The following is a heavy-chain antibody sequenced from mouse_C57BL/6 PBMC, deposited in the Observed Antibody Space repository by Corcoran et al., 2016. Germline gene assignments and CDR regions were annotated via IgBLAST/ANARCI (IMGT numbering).Heavy chain of an antibody. CDR3: ARDYGRAYWYFDV. V-gene: IGHV1-80*01. D-gene: IGHD1-1*01. CDR1: GYAFSSYW. CDR2: IYPGDGDT. Sequence: QVQLQQSGAELVKPGASVKISCKASGYAFSSYWMNWVKQRPGKGLEWIGQIYPGDGDTNYNGKFKGKATLTADKSSSTAYMQLSSLTSEDSAVYFCARDYGRAYWYFDVWGTGTTVTVSS. J-gene: IGHJ1*03.